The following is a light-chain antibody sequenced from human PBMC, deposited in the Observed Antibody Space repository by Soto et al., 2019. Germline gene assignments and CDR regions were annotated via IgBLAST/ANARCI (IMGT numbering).Light chain of an antibody. V-gene: IGKV3-11*01. CDR2: DAS. CDR1: QSVSSY. CDR3: QQRSNWPRT. Sequence: EIVLTQSPATLSLSPGERATLSCRASQSVSSYLAWYQQKPGQAPRLLIYDASNRATGIPARFSGSGSGTDFTLTISSLEPEGFAVYYCQQRSNWPRTFGQGTKVEIK. J-gene: IGKJ1*01.